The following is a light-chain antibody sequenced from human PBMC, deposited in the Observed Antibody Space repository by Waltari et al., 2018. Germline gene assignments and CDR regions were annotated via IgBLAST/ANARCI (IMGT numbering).Light chain of an antibody. CDR2: LGS. V-gene: IGKV2-28*01. J-gene: IGKJ1*01. Sequence: DIVMTQSPLSLPVTPGEPASISCRSSQSLLHSNGYNYLDWYLQKPGQSPQLLIYLGSNRASGVPDRFSGSGSGTDFTLKISRVEAEDVGTYYCMQGTHWPVTFGPGTRVEIK. CDR3: MQGTHWPVT. CDR1: QSLLHSNGYNY.